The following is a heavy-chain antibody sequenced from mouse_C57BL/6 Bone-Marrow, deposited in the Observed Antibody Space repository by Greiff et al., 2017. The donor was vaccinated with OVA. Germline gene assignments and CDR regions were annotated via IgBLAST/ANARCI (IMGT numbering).Heavy chain of an antibody. CDR1: GFTFTDYY. V-gene: IGHV7-3*01. CDR3: ARYQGWFWYFDV. Sequence: EVKLVESGGGLVQPGGSLSLSCAASGFTFTDYYMSWVRQPPGKALEWLGFIRNKANGYTTEYSASVKGRFTISRDNSQSILYLQMNALRAEDSATYYCARYQGWFWYFDVWGTGTTVTVSS. CDR2: IRNKANGYTT. J-gene: IGHJ1*03. D-gene: IGHD2-3*01.